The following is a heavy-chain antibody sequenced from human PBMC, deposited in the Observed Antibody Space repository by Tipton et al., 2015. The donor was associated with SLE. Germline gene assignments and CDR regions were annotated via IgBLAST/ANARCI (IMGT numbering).Heavy chain of an antibody. CDR3: AGRGASLLRVYYMDV. Sequence: QSGAEVKKPGASVKVSCKTSGYTFTDFDINWVRQAPGQGLEWMGWMNPNNGNTGSAQKFQDRLTMTRNTSINTAYMELSSLRSEDTGVYYGAGRGASLLRVYYMDVWGTGATVSVPS. D-gene: IGHD2-15*01. CDR2: MNPNNGNT. CDR1: GYTFTDFD. J-gene: IGHJ6*03. V-gene: IGHV1-8*01.